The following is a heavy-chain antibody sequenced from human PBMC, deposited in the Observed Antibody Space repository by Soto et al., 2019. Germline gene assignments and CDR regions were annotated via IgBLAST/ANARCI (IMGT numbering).Heavy chain of an antibody. V-gene: IGHV3-23*01. Sequence: LRLSFAASGXTFSSYAMSWVRQAPGKGLEWVSAISGSGGSTYYADSVKGRFTISRDNSKNTLYLQMNSLRAEDTAVYYCAKDYDILTGYWYYFDYWGQGTLVTVSS. J-gene: IGHJ4*02. CDR2: ISGSGGST. CDR3: AKDYDILTGYWYYFDY. CDR1: GXTFSSYA. D-gene: IGHD3-9*01.